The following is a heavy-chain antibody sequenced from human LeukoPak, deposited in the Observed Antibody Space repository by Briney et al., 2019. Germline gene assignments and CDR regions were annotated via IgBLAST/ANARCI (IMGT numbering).Heavy chain of an antibody. J-gene: IGHJ4*02. CDR2: LYYSGST. CDR1: GGSISRSRDY. V-gene: IGHV4-61*01. CDR3: ARRHVEYSSSSDPYYFDY. D-gene: IGHD6-6*01. Sequence: SETLSLTCTVSGGSISRSRDYWTWIRQPPGKGLEWIGSLYYSGSTNYNPSLKSRVTISVDTSKNQFSLKLSSVTAADTAVYYCARRHVEYSSSSDPYYFDYWGQGTLVTVSS.